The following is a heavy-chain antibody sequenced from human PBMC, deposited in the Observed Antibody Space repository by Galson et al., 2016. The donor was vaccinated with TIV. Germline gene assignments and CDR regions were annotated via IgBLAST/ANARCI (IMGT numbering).Heavy chain of an antibody. CDR3: ARYSGIDESYYHMDV. J-gene: IGHJ4*02. V-gene: IGHV1-69*13. CDR2: IAPIRTSP. CDR1: GGSFRSYA. D-gene: IGHD1-26*01. Sequence: SVKVSCKASGGSFRSYAVTWVRQAPGQGLEWMGGIAPIRTSPHYAEKFQGRVTITADESTNTAYMELSSLKFEDTAVYYCARYSGIDESYYHMDVWGQGTLVTVSS.